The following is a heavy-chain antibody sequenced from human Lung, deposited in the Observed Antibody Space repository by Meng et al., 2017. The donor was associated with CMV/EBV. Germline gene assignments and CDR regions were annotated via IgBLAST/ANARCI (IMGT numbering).Heavy chain of an antibody. Sequence: GESXKISCAASGFTFGFYSLNWVRQAPGKGLEWVASITSASRYIFYADSVRGRFTVSRDNAKNSIYLQMNSLKAEDTAVYYCARDQGSCEQLAPDYYYGMDVWGRGTTVTVSS. CDR2: ITSASRYI. D-gene: IGHD1-1*01. CDR1: GFTFGFYS. V-gene: IGHV3-21*01. J-gene: IGHJ6*02. CDR3: ARDQGSCEQLAPDYYYGMDV.